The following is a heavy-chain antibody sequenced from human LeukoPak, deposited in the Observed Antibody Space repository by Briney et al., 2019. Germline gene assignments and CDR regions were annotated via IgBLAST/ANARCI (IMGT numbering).Heavy chain of an antibody. CDR2: ISSSGTTR. J-gene: IGHJ6*02. Sequence: GGSLRLSCAASGFDLSDFYMSWIRQAPGKGLECVSYISSSGTTRYYADSVKGRFTISRDNAKNSLHLQMNSLRAEDTAVYYCARGYTDLGSDYGMDVWGQGTTVTVSS. CDR1: GFDLSDFY. V-gene: IGHV3-11*01. CDR3: ARGYTDLGSDYGMDV. D-gene: IGHD3-10*01.